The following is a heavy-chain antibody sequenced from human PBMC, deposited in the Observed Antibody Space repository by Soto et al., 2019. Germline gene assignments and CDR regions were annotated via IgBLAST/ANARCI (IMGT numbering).Heavy chain of an antibody. Sequence: ASVKVSCKASGYTFTGYYMHWVRQAPGQGLEWMGWINPNSGGTNYAQKFQGWVTMTRDTSISTAYMELSRLRSDDTAVYYCARAQRGGFWGNAFDIWGQGTMVTVSS. CDR1: GYTFTGYY. V-gene: IGHV1-2*04. J-gene: IGHJ3*02. CDR3: ARAQRGGFWGNAFDI. CDR2: INPNSGGT. D-gene: IGHD3-16*01.